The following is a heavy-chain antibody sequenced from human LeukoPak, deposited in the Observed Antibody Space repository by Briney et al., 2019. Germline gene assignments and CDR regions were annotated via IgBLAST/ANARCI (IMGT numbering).Heavy chain of an antibody. Sequence: SVKVSCKASGGTFSSYTISWVRQAPGQGLEWMGRIIPILGIANYAQKFQGRVTITAAKSTSTAYMELSSLRSEDTAVYYCARDWVGYCSSTSCYTLGDYYYYYMDVWGKGTTVTVSS. V-gene: IGHV1-69*04. J-gene: IGHJ6*03. D-gene: IGHD2-2*02. CDR1: GGTFSSYT. CDR2: IIPILGIA. CDR3: ARDWVGYCSSTSCYTLGDYYYYYMDV.